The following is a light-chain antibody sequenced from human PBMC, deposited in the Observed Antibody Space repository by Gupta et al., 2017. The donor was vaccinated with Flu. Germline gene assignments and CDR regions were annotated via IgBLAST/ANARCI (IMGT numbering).Light chain of an antibody. Sequence: EIVLTQSPGTLSLSPGERATLSCRASQSVSSSSLTWYQQKPGQAPRLLIYGASSRATDIPDRFSGSGSGTDFTLTISRLEPEDFAVYYCQQYGSSPLTFGQGTRLEIK. V-gene: IGKV3-20*01. CDR3: QQYGSSPLT. CDR1: QSVSSSS. J-gene: IGKJ5*01. CDR2: GAS.